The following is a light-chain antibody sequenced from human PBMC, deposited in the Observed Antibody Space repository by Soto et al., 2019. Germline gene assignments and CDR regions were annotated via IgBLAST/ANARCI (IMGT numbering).Light chain of an antibody. CDR3: ATWDDSLNGHWV. V-gene: IGLV1-44*01. CDR2: NNN. J-gene: IGLJ3*02. CDR1: SSNIGTNS. Sequence: QSVVTQPPSASGTPWQRVTISCSGSSSNIGTNSVNWYQQLPGAAPRLVIFNNNQRPSGVPDRFSGSKSGTSASLVISGLQSEDEADYYCATWDDSLNGHWVFGAGTKLTVL.